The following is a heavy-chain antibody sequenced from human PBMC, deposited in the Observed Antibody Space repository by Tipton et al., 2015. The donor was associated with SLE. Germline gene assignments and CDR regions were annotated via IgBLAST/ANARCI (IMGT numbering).Heavy chain of an antibody. CDR3: ATSPPGFREGEFDR. V-gene: IGHV4-59*08. J-gene: IGHJ4*02. CDR1: GGSIRSYY. Sequence: LRLSCTVSGGSIRSYYWSWIRQPPGKRLEWIGYIDYTRGMKYHPSLESRVTISLDTSKNQFSLKLSSVTAADTAVYYCATSPPGFREGEFDRWGQGALVTVSS. CDR2: IDYTRGM. D-gene: IGHD3-10*01.